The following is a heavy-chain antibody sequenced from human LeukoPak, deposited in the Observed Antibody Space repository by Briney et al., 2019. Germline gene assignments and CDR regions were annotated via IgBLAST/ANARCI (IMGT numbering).Heavy chain of an antibody. CDR2: ITSSSSYI. CDR1: GFTFSSYS. J-gene: IGHJ4*02. Sequence: GSLRLSCAASGFTFSSYSMNWVRQAPGKGLEWVSSITSSSSYIYYADSVKGRFTISRDNAKNSLYLQMNSLRAEDTAVYYCARHVVAVGFDYWGQGTLVTVSS. V-gene: IGHV3-21*01. D-gene: IGHD3-22*01. CDR3: ARHVVAVGFDY.